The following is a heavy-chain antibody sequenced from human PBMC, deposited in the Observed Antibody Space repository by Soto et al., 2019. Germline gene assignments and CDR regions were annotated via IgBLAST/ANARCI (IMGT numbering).Heavy chain of an antibody. CDR3: ARDPPATRHGMDV. Sequence: EVQLVETGGGLIQPGGSLRLSCAASGFTVSSSYMSWVRQAPGKGLEWVSVIYSGGRTYYADSVRGRFTISRDNSKNTLYLQMKSLRAADTAVYYCARDPPATRHGMDVWGQGTTVTVSS. CDR2: IYSGGRT. J-gene: IGHJ6*02. CDR1: GFTVSSSY. V-gene: IGHV3-53*02.